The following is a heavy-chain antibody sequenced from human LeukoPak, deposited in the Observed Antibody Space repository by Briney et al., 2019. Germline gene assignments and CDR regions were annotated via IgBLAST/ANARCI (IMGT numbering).Heavy chain of an antibody. V-gene: IGHV3-66*04. CDR2: IYSGGNT. CDR3: ARLVTGTTVINSGWFDP. Sequence: GGSLKLSCAASGITVGVNYMAWVRQAPGKGLEWASVIYSGGNTYHADSVKGRFSISRDNSKNTVYLQMNGLRVEDTAVYYCARLVTGTTVINSGWFDPWGRGTLVTVSS. J-gene: IGHJ5*02. D-gene: IGHD4-23*01. CDR1: GITVGVNY.